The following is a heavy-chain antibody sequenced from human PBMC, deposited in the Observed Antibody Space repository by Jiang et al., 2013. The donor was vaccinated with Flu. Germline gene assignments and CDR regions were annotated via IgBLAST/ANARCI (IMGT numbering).Heavy chain of an antibody. CDR2: IWYDGSNK. Sequence: VESGGGVVQPGRSLRLSCAASGFTFSSYGMHWVRQAPGKGLEWVAVIWYDGSNKYYADSVKGRFTISRDNSKNTLYLQMNSLRAEDTAVYYCARGRGYSYGPTSYFDYWGQGTLVTVSS. CDR1: GFTFSSYG. V-gene: IGHV3-33*01. D-gene: IGHD5-18*01. CDR3: ARGRGYSYGPTSYFDY. J-gene: IGHJ4*02.